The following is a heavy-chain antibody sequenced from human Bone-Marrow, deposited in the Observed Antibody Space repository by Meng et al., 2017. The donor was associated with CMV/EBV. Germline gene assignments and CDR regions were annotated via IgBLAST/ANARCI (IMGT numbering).Heavy chain of an antibody. D-gene: IGHD2-2*02. V-gene: IGHV3-30-3*01. Sequence: GGSLRLSCAASGFTFGSYAMHWVRQAPGKGLEWVAVTSYGGHNKYYADSVKGRFTISRDNPNNTLYLQMNSLRAEDTAVYFCARPLEYCSSSNCYRIGYCGQGTLVTVSS. J-gene: IGHJ4*02. CDR3: ARPLEYCSSSNCYRIGY. CDR1: GFTFGSYA. CDR2: TSYGGHNK.